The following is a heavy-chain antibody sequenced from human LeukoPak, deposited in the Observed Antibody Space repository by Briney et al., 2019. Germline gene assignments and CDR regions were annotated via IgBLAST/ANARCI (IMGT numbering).Heavy chain of an antibody. J-gene: IGHJ4*02. D-gene: IGHD3-9*01. V-gene: IGHV4-39*01. CDR3: NYYDFLTGQGDYFDY. Sequence: SETLSLTCTVSGGSVSSGSYFWSWIRQPPGKGLEWIGSIYYGGSTYYNPSLKSRVTISVDTSKNQFSLKLSSVTAADTAVYYCNYYDFLTGQGDYFDYWGQGTLVTVSS. CDR2: IYYGGST. CDR1: GGSVSSGSYF.